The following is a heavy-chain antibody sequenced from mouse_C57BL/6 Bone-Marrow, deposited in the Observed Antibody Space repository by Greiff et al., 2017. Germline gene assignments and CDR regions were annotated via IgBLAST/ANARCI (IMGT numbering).Heavy chain of an antibody. CDR3: VIYYYGAFDV. V-gene: IGHV1-64*01. Sequence: QVQLQQPGAELVKPWASVSLSCTASGYTFTSYWMHWLKQRPGQGLEWIGMIHPNSGSTNYNEKFKSKATLTVDKSSSPAYMQLGSLTSEDSAFYYCVIYYYGAFDVWGTGTTVTVSS. J-gene: IGHJ1*03. CDR2: IHPNSGST. D-gene: IGHD1-1*01. CDR1: GYTFTSYW.